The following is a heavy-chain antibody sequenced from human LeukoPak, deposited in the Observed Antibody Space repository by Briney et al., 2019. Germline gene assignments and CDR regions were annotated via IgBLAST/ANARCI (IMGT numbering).Heavy chain of an antibody. CDR3: ARAGYCSSTPLCYYMDV. CDR1: GYTFTGYY. J-gene: IGHJ6*03. D-gene: IGHD2-2*01. V-gene: IGHV1-2*02. CDR2: IKANSGDT. Sequence: ASVKVSCKASGYTFTGYYMHWVRQAPGQGLEWMGWIKANSGDTNYVQKFQGRVTMTRDTSISTAYMELSRLRSDDTAVYYCARAGYCSSTPLCYYMDVWGKGTTVTISS.